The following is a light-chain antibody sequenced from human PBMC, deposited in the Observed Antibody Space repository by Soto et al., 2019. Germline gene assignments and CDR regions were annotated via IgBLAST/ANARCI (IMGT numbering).Light chain of an antibody. CDR2: EVS. CDR3: SSYTSSSTLETV. CDR1: SSDVGGYNY. V-gene: IGLV2-14*01. J-gene: IGLJ3*02. Sequence: QSALTQPASASGSPGQSITISCTGTSSDVGGYNYVSWYQQHPGKAPKLMIYEVSNRPSGVSNRFSGSKSGNTASLTISGLQAEDEADYYCSSYTSSSTLETVFGGGTKLTVL.